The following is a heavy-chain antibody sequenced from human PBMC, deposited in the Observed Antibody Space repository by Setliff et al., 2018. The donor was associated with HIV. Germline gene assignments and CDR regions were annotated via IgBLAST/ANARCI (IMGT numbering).Heavy chain of an antibody. CDR3: ARQKKSSSWSPNDY. V-gene: IGHV4-34*01. CDR1: GGSLSGYN. CDR2: ISHNKSS. D-gene: IGHD2-2*01. Sequence: SETLSLTCAVYGGSLSGYNWSWIRQPPGKGLEWIGEISHNKSSDYNPSLKSRVTMSVDTSKNQFSLKVKSVTAADTAVYYCARQKKSSSWSPNDYWGQGTLVTVSS. J-gene: IGHJ4*02.